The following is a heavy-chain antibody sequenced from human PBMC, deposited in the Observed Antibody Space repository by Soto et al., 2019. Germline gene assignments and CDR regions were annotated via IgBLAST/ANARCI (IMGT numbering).Heavy chain of an antibody. CDR2: ISYDGSNK. Sequence: PGGSLRLSCAASGFTFSSYGMHWVRQAPGKGLEWVAVISYDGSNKYYADSVKGRFTISRDNSKNTLYLQMNSLRAEDTAVYYCAKDRAWGATVNYFDYWGQGTLVTVSS. CDR3: AKDRAWGATVNYFDY. CDR1: GFTFSSYG. J-gene: IGHJ4*02. D-gene: IGHD4-4*01. V-gene: IGHV3-30*18.